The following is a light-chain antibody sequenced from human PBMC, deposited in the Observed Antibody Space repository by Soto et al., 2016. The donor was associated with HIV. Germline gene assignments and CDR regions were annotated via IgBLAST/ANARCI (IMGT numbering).Light chain of an antibody. CDR3: QPWDIGSVV. J-gene: IGLJ2*01. CDR1: KLGETY. CDR2: QDS. V-gene: IGLV3-1*01. Sequence: SYEVTQPPSVSVSPGQTATITCSGDKLGETYTSWYQQKPGQSPVLIIYQDSKRPSGIPERFSGSNSGNTATLTISVTQPLDEADYYCQPWDIGSVVFGGGTKLTVL.